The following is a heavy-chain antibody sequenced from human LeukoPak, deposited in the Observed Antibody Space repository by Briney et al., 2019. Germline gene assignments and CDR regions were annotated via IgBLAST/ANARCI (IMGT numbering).Heavy chain of an antibody. Sequence: GGSLRLSCAASGFTFSTYRMTWVCHPQGKGLEWEANIKEDGSREYYVDSVKGRFTISRDNAKNSLYLQMDSLTAEDTAVYYCARDSPGYGAYVSWGQGTLVSVSS. J-gene: IGHJ1*01. CDR1: GFTFSTYR. CDR3: ARDSPGYGAYVS. V-gene: IGHV3-7*01. CDR2: IKEDGSRE. D-gene: IGHD5-12*01.